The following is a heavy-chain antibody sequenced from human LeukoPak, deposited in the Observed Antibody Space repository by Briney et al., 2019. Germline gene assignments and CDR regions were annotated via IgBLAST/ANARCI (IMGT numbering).Heavy chain of an antibody. Sequence: SETQSLTCAVYGGSFSGYYWSWIRQPPGKGLEWIGEINHSGSTNYNPSLKSRVTISVDTSKNQFSLKLSSVTAADTAVYYCARGQGQWLVPYYFDYWGQGTLVTVSS. CDR3: ARGQGQWLVPYYFDY. CDR2: INHSGST. D-gene: IGHD6-19*01. V-gene: IGHV4-34*01. CDR1: GGSFSGYY. J-gene: IGHJ4*02.